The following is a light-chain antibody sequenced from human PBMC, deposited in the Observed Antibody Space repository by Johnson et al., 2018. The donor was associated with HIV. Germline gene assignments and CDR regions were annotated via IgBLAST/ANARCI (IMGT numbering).Light chain of an antibody. J-gene: IGLJ1*01. Sequence: QSVLTQPPSVSAAPGQKVTISCSGSSSNIGNNYVSWYQQLPGTAPKLLIYDSNKRPSGIPDRFSGSKSGTSATLCLNVLQTGDEADYYCGTWDSRPSDGGGFGTGTKVTVL. CDR1: SSNIGNNY. CDR2: DSN. V-gene: IGLV1-51*01. CDR3: GTWDSRPSDGGG.